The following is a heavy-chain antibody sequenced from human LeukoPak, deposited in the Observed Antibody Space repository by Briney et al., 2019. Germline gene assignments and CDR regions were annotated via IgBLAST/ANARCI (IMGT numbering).Heavy chain of an antibody. J-gene: IGHJ5*02. CDR1: GFTFRSYA. Sequence: PGGSLRLSCAASGFTFRSYATNWVRQAPGKGPEWVSAISGTGDSPHYADSVKGRFTISRDNSKNTPYLQMNSLRAEDTAFYYCAKDIGWFDPWGQGTLVTVSS. CDR2: ISGTGDSP. CDR3: AKDIGWFDP. V-gene: IGHV3-23*01.